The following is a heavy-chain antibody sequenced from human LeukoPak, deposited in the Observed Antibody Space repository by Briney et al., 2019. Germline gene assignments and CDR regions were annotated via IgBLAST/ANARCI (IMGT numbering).Heavy chain of an antibody. CDR3: ANSARPYYYYYMDV. J-gene: IGHJ6*03. D-gene: IGHD6-6*01. CDR1: GGTFSSYA. V-gene: IGHV1-69*13. Sequence: GASVKVSCKASGGTFSSYAISWVRQAPGQGLEWMGGIIPIFGTANYAQKFQGRVTITADESTSTAYMELSSLRSEDTAVYYCANSARPYYYYYMDVWGKGTTVTVSS. CDR2: IIPIFGTA.